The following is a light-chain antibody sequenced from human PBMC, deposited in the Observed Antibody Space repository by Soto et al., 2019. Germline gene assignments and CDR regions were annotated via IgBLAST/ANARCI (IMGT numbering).Light chain of an antibody. CDR3: CSYAGDITWV. CDR1: SSDIGSYNF. J-gene: IGLJ2*01. V-gene: IGLV2-23*02. Sequence: QSALTQPASVSGSPGQSITISCTGTSSDIGSYNFVSWYQQYPGKAPKLMIYVVNKRPSGVSNRFSGSKSGNTASLTISGLQAEDEADYYCCSYAGDITWVFGGVTKLTVL. CDR2: VVN.